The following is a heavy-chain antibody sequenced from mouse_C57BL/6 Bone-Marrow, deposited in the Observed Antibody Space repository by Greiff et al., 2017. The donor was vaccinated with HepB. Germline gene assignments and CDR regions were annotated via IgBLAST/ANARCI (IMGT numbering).Heavy chain of an antibody. CDR3: ASDYGYDEGFAY. CDR1: GFTFSSYA. V-gene: IGHV5-4*01. D-gene: IGHD2-2*01. J-gene: IGHJ3*01. Sequence: VQLKESGGGLVKPGGSLKLSCAASGFTFSSYAMSWVRQTPEKRLEWVATISDGGSYTYYPDNVKGRFTISRDNAKNNLYLQMSHLKSEDTAMYYCASDYGYDEGFAYWGQGTLVTVSA. CDR2: ISDGGSYT.